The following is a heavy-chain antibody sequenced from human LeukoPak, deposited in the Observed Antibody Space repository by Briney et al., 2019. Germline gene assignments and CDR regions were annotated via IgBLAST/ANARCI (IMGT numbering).Heavy chain of an antibody. CDR3: ARFGSSSWFA. CDR2: IKEDESEK. Sequence: GGSLRLSCAASGFTFSSYSMNWVRQAPGKGLEWVANIKEDESEKHYVDSVKGRFTISRDNAKNSLYLQMNTLRAEDTAVYYCARFGSSSWFAWGQGTLVTVSS. J-gene: IGHJ5*02. V-gene: IGHV3-7*01. D-gene: IGHD6-13*01. CDR1: GFTFSSYS.